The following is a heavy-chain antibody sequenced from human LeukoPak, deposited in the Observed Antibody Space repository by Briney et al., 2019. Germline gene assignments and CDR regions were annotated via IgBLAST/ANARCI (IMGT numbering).Heavy chain of an antibody. V-gene: IGHV4-4*07. CDR2: IYTSGST. D-gene: IGHD6-19*01. J-gene: IGHJ4*02. Sequence: PSETLSLTCTVSGVSISSYYWSWIRQPAGKGLEWIWRIYTSGSTNYNPSLKSRVTMSVDTSKNQFSLKLSSVTAADTAVYYCARAPRGEAVAGYYFDYWGQGTLVTVSS. CDR3: ARAPRGEAVAGYYFDY. CDR1: GVSISSYY.